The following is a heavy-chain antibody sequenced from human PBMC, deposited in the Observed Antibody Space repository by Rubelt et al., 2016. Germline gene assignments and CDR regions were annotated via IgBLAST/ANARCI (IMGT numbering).Heavy chain of an antibody. J-gene: IGHJ3*02. CDR1: GFTFSGYE. CDR3: ARRLRQDDAFDI. Sequence: GGSLRLSCAASGFTFSGYEMNWVRQAPGKGLEWVSYISDSGTTIYYADSVKGRFTSSRDNAKNSLYLQMDSLRAEDTAVYYCARRLRQDDAFDIWGQGTLVTVSS. V-gene: IGHV3-48*03. CDR2: ISDSGTTI.